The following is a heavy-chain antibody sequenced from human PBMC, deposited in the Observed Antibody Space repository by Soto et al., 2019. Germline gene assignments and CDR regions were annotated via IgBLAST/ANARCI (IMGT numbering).Heavy chain of an antibody. D-gene: IGHD3-10*01. CDR1: GGPIKTGDYY. CDR2: VFYSGAT. CDR3: ARAGFSYGHLLF. V-gene: IGHV4-30-4*01. Sequence: SETLSLTCNVSGGPIKTGDYYWNWIRHPPGKGLEWIGYVFYSGATNYSPSLKSRAAISMDTSKNQFSLSLTSVTAADTAVYYCARAGFSYGHLLFWGQGIRVTVSS. J-gene: IGHJ4*02.